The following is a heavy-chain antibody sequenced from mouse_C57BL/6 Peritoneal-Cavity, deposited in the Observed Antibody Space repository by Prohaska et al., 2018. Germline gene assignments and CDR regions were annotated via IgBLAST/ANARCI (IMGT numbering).Heavy chain of an antibody. V-gene: IGHV1-55*01. CDR2: IYPGSGST. Sequence: FTFTSYWITWVKQRPGQGLEWIGDIYPGSGSTNYNEKFKSKDTLTVDTSSSTAYMQRSSLTSEGSAVYYCGRDNYDDYGGQRTTPTASS. CDR1: FTFTSYW. CDR3: GRDNYDDY. J-gene: IGHJ2*01.